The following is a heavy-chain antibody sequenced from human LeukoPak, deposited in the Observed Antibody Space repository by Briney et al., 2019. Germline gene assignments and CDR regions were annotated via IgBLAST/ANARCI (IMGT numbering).Heavy chain of an antibody. V-gene: IGHV3-49*04. CDR2: IRSKTYGGTT. CDR3: IRDLSGYAKPIDN. J-gene: IGHJ4*02. CDR1: GFTFADYA. D-gene: IGHD5-12*01. Sequence: TGGSLRLSCTASGFTFADYAMSWVRQAPGKGLEWVGFIRSKTYGGTTEYAASVKGRFIISRDDSKSIAHLQMNSLKTEDTAMYYCIRDLSGYAKPIDNWGQGTLVIVSS.